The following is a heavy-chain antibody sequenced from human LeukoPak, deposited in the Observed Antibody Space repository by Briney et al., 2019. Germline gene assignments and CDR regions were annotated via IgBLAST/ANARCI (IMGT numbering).Heavy chain of an antibody. CDR3: AKDQGQWLVPDAFDI. CDR2: ISGSGGST. CDR1: GFTFSSYA. D-gene: IGHD6-19*01. Sequence: GGSLRLSCAASGFTFSSYAMSWVRQAPGKGLEWVSAISGSGGSTYYADSVKGRFTISRDNSKNTLYLQMNSPRAEDTAVYYCAKDQGQWLVPDAFDIWGQGTMVTVSS. J-gene: IGHJ3*02. V-gene: IGHV3-23*01.